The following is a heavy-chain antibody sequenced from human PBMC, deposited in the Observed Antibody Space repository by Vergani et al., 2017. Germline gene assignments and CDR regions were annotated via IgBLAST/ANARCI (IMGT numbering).Heavy chain of an antibody. CDR2: IDWDNTK. Sequence: QVPLKESGPALVKPTQTLTLTCSLSGFSLSSGGMRVSWIRQPPGKALEWLARIDWDNTKVYSSSLKSRLFISKDISKNEVVLTMTNMDPVDTVTNYYARTSGRTITLHSKAGWFYSLGQGILVTVSS. V-gene: IGHV2-70*04. CDR3: ARTSGRTITLHSKAGWFYS. D-gene: IGHD3-10*01. J-gene: IGHJ5*01. CDR1: GFSLSSGGMR.